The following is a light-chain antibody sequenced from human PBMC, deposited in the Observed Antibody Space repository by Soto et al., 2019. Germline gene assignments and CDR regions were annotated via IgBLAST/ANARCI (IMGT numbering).Light chain of an antibody. Sequence: EIVLTQSPGTLSLSPGETVALSCRASQSVTNNYLAWYQQKRGQAPRLLIYGASNRATGIPDRFSGGGSGTDFILTIIRLEPEDFALYYCQQYGSSPQTFGQGTKVEIK. V-gene: IGKV3-20*01. J-gene: IGKJ1*01. CDR2: GAS. CDR3: QQYGSSPQT. CDR1: QSVTNNY.